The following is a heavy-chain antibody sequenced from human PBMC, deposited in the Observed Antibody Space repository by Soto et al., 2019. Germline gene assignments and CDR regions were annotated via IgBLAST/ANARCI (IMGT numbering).Heavy chain of an antibody. CDR2: ISGRGGRT. CDR1: GFIFNSYA. Sequence: GDSLEISCAASGFIFNSYAMSWVRQAPGEGLEWVSGISGRGGRTYYADSVKGRFTISXXXXKXXXYXQXXXLXAXDTAVYYCAKEAVVVVAATSFDYCGQGALVTVSS. V-gene: IGHV3-23*01. D-gene: IGHD2-15*01. CDR3: AKEAVVVVAATSFDY. J-gene: IGHJ4*02.